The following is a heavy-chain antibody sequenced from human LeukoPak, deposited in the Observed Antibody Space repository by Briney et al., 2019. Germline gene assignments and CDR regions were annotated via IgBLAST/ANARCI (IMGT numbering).Heavy chain of an antibody. V-gene: IGHV4-38-2*02. CDR1: GYSISSGYY. CDR3: ASFRW. J-gene: IGHJ4*02. CDR2: IYHSGST. D-gene: IGHD4-23*01. Sequence: SETLSLTCTVSGYSISSGYYWGWIRQPPGKGLEWIGSIYHSGSTYYNPSLKSRVTISVDTSKNQFSLKPSSVTAADTAVYYCASFRWWGQGTLVTVSS.